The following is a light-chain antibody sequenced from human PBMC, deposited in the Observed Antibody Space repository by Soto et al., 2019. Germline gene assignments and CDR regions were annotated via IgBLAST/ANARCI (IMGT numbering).Light chain of an antibody. Sequence: SYELTQPPSVSVAPGHTARITCGGNNIGSKSVHWYQQKPGQAPVLVVYDDSDRPSGIPERFSGSNSGNTATLNISRVEAGDEADYYCQVWDSSSDHPYVFGTGTKLTVL. J-gene: IGLJ1*01. V-gene: IGLV3-21*02. CDR2: DDS. CDR1: NIGSKS. CDR3: QVWDSSSDHPYV.